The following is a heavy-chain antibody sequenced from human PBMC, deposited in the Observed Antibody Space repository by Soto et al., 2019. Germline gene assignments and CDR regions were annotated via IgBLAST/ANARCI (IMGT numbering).Heavy chain of an antibody. V-gene: IGHV5-51*01. CDR2: IFPSDSDI. CDR3: ARVFGSGWSGFDP. D-gene: IGHD6-19*01. J-gene: IGHJ5*02. Sequence: GESLKISCKGSGYNFNTNWIGWVRQMPGKGLEWMGVIFPSDSDIIYSPSLQGQVTISADKSISTTYLQWRSLTASDTAMYYCARVFGSGWSGFDPWGQGTLVTVSS. CDR1: GYNFNTNW.